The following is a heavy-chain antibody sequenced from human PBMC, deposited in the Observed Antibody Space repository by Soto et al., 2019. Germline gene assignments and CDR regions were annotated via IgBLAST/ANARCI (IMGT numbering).Heavy chain of an antibody. D-gene: IGHD1-1*01. CDR2: IIPIFGTA. V-gene: IGHV1-69*12. CDR3: ASSGRYNWMDDAFDI. CDR1: GGTFSSYA. Sequence: QVQLVQSGAEVKKPGSSVKVSCKASGGTFSSYAISWVRQAPGQGLEWMGGIIPIFGTANYAQKFQGRVTIXXDXSXXTAYMELSSLRSEDTAVYYCASSGRYNWMDDAFDIWGQGTMVTVSS. J-gene: IGHJ3*02.